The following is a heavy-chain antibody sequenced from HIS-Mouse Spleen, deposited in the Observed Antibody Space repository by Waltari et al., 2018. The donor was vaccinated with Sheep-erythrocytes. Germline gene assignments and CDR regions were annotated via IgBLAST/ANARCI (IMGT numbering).Heavy chain of an antibody. CDR2: IKQDGREK. V-gene: IGHV3-7*01. J-gene: IGHJ3*02. Sequence: EVQLVESGGGLVQPGGSLRLSCAASGFTFSSYWMSWVRQAPGKGLGWVANIKQDGREKYYVDSVKGRFTISRDNAKNSLYLQMNSLRAEDTAVYYCARAVAGTPDAFDIWGQGTMVTVSS. CDR1: GFTFSSYW. D-gene: IGHD1-7*01. CDR3: ARAVAGTPDAFDI.